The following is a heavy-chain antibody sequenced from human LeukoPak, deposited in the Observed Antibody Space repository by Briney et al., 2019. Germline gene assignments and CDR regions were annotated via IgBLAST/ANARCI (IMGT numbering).Heavy chain of an antibody. J-gene: IGHJ4*02. CDR3: ARRSKAYTGYDY. D-gene: IGHD1-1*01. V-gene: IGHV4-59*08. CDR2: IYYSGST. CDR1: GGSISSYY. Sequence: PSETLSLTCTVSGGSISSYYWSWIRQPPGKGLEWIGYIYYSGSTNYNPSLKSRVTISVDTSKNQFSLKLSSVTAADTAVYYCARRSKAYTGYDYWGQGTLVTVSS.